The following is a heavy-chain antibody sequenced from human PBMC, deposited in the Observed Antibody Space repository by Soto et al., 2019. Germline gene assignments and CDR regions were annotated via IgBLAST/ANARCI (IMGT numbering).Heavy chain of an antibody. J-gene: IGHJ4*02. V-gene: IGHV1-2*02. CDR3: ARDLAKGGGSAGFDY. CDR1: GYTFTVYY. CDR2: INPKSGGT. Sequence: ASVKVSCKTSGYTFTVYYMHWVRQAPGQGLEWMGWINPKSGGTMYPQKFQGRVTMTWDTSISTAYMALTRLRSDDTAVYYCARDLAKGGGSAGFDYWGQGTLVTVS. D-gene: IGHD1-26*01.